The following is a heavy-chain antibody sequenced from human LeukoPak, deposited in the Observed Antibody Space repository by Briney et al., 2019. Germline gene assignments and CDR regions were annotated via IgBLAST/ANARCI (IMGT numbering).Heavy chain of an antibody. V-gene: IGHV1-18*04. CDR3: ARDSYDIFTGSPYGMDV. CDR1: GYTFTSYG. Sequence: GASVKVSCKASGYTFTSYGISWVRQAPGQGLEWMGWISAYNGSTNYAQKLQGRVTMTTDTSTSAAYMELRSLRSDDTAVYYCARDSYDIFTGSPYGMDVWGKGTTVTVSS. D-gene: IGHD3-9*01. J-gene: IGHJ6*04. CDR2: ISAYNGST.